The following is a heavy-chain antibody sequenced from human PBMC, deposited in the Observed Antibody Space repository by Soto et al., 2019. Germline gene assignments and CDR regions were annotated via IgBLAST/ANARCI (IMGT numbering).Heavy chain of an antibody. J-gene: IGHJ4*02. D-gene: IGHD4-4*01. CDR3: ARERTVTTGSSDY. Sequence: GGSLRLSCAASGFTVSSNYMSWVRQAPGKGLEWVSVIYSGGSTYYADSVKGRFTISRDNSKNTLYLQMNSLRAEDTAVYYCARERTVTTGSSDYWGQGTLVTVSS. CDR1: GFTVSSNY. CDR2: IYSGGST. V-gene: IGHV3-66*01.